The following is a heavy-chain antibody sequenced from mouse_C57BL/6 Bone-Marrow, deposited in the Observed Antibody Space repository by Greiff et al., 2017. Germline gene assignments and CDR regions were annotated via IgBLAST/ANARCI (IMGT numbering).Heavy chain of an antibody. D-gene: IGHD3-3*01. CDR1: GYTFTSYW. CDR3: ARRAGAMDY. J-gene: IGHJ4*01. Sequence: QVQLKQPGAELVKPGASVKMSCKASGYTFTSYWITWVKQRPGQGLEWIGVIYPGSGSTNYNEKFKSKATLTVDTSSSTAYMQLSSLTSEDAAVYYCARRAGAMDYWGQGTSVTGSS. CDR2: IYPGSGST. V-gene: IGHV1-55*01.